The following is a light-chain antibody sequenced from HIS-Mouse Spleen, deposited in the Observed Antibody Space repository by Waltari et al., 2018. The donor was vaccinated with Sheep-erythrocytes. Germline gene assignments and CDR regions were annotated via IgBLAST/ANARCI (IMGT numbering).Light chain of an antibody. V-gene: IGKV3-15*01. CDR1: QSVSSN. CDR2: GAS. J-gene: IGKJ2*01. Sequence: EIVMTQSPATLSVSPGERATLSCRARQSVSSNLAWYQQKPGQAPRPLIYGASTRATGIPARFSGSGSGTEFTLTISSMQSEDFAVYYCQQYNNWPPPYTFGQGTKLEIK. CDR3: QQYNNWPPPYT.